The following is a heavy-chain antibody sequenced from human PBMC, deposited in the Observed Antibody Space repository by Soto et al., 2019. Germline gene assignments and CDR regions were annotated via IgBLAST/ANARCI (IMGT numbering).Heavy chain of an antibody. J-gene: IGHJ4*01. V-gene: IGHV3-72*01. CDR2: IRNKANSYTT. CDR3: SRAGILTTPYYFDY. CDR1: GFTFSDHY. Sequence: GGPLRLSCAAFGFTFSDHYMDWVRQAPGKGLEWVGRIRNKANSYTTEYAASVKGRFTIPRDDSKNSLFLQMNSLKTEDTAVYYCSRAGILTTPYYFDYWGQGTLVTVSS. D-gene: IGHD4-4*01.